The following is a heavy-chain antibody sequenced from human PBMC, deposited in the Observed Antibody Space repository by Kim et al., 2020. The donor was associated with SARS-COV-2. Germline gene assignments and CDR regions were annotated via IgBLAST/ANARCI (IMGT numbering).Heavy chain of an antibody. V-gene: IGHV1-18*01. J-gene: IGHJ6*02. CDR2: ISAYNGNT. Sequence: ASVKVSCKASGYTFTSYGISWVRQAPGQGLEWMGWISAYNGNTNYAQKLQGRVTMTTDTSTSTAYMELRSLRSDDTAVYYCARDVEMATITDYYYGMDVWGQGTTVTVSS. D-gene: IGHD5-12*01. CDR3: ARDVEMATITDYYYGMDV. CDR1: GYTFTSYG.